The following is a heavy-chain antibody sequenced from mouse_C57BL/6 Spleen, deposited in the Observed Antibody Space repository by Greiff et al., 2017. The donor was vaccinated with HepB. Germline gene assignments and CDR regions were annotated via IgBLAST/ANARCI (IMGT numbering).Heavy chain of an antibody. Sequence: QVQLQQSGAELVKPGASVKMSCKASGYTFTSYWITWVKQRPGQGLEWIGDIYPGSGSTNYNEKFKSKATLTVDTSSSTAYMQLSSLTSEDSAVYYCARGATVVASNYWYFDVWGTGTTVTVSS. CDR1: GYTFTSYW. J-gene: IGHJ1*03. CDR2: IYPGSGST. CDR3: ARGATVVASNYWYFDV. D-gene: IGHD1-1*01. V-gene: IGHV1-55*01.